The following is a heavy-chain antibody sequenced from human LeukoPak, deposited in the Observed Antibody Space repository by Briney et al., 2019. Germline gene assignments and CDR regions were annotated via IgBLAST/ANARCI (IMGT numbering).Heavy chain of an antibody. CDR1: GFTFDDYV. CDR2: ISGSGGST. CDR3: AKDRYYYDSSGYYPY. Sequence: PGGSLRLSCVASGFTFDDYVMHWVRQAPGKGLEWVSAISGSGGSTYYADSVKGRFTISRDNSKNTLYLQMNSLRAEDTAVYYCAKDRYYYDSSGYYPYWGQGTLVTVSS. D-gene: IGHD3-22*01. V-gene: IGHV3-23*01. J-gene: IGHJ4*02.